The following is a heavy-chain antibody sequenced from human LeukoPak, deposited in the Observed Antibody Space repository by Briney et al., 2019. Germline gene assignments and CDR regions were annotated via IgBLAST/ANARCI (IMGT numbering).Heavy chain of an antibody. CDR1: GYTFTSYY. J-gene: IGHJ4*02. Sequence: GASVKVSCKASGYTFTSYYMHWVRQAPGQGLEWMGIINPSGGSTSYAQKFQGRVTMTRDTSTSTVYMELSSLRSEDTAVYYCARVPNVEMATAYFDYWGQGTLVTVSS. V-gene: IGHV1-46*01. CDR2: INPSGGST. CDR3: ARVPNVEMATAYFDY. D-gene: IGHD5-24*01.